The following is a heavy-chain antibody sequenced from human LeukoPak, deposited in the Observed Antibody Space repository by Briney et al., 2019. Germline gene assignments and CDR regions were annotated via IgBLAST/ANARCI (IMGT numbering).Heavy chain of an antibody. CDR2: IIPILGIA. V-gene: IGHV1-69*04. CDR1: GGTFISYA. D-gene: IGHD5-24*01. J-gene: IGHJ2*01. Sequence: SVKVSFKASGGTFISYAISWVRQAPGQGLEWMGRIIPILGIANYAQKFQGRVTITADKSTSTAYMELSSLRSEDTAVYYCARGGRKDGYNGYWYFDLWGRGTLVTVSS. CDR3: ARGGRKDGYNGYWYFDL.